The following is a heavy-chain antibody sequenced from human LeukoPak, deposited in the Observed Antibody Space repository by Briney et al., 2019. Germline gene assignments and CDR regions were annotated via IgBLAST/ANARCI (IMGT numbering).Heavy chain of an antibody. J-gene: IGHJ4*02. V-gene: IGHV3-21*01. D-gene: IGHD6-13*01. Sequence: GGSLRLSCAASGFTFSSCSMNWVRQAPGKGLEWVSSISSSSSYIYYADSVKGRFTISRDNTKNSLYLQMNSLRAEDTAVYYCARFIAAAGRFDYWGQGTLVTVSS. CDR3: ARFIAAAGRFDY. CDR2: ISSSSSYI. CDR1: GFTFSSCS.